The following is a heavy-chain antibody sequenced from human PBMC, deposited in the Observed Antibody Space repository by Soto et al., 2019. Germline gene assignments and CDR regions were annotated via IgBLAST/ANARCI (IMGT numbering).Heavy chain of an antibody. D-gene: IGHD3-3*01. V-gene: IGHV1-8*01. CDR3: ARVTSGYYFWSGYLSGYYYYGMDV. J-gene: IGHJ6*02. Sequence: QVQLVQSGAEVKKPGASVKVSCKASGYTFTSYDINWVRQATGQGLEWMGWMNPNSGNTGYAQKFQGRVTMTRNTSISTAYMELSSLRSEDTAVYDCARVTSGYYFWSGYLSGYYYYGMDVWGQGTTVTVSS. CDR2: MNPNSGNT. CDR1: GYTFTSYD.